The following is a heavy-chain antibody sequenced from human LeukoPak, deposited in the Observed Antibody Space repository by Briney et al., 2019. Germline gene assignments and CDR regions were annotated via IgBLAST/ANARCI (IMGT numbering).Heavy chain of an antibody. CDR1: GGSISSYY. D-gene: IGHD3-22*01. J-gene: IGHJ4*02. V-gene: IGHV4-59*01. CDR2: IYYSGST. Sequence: PETLSLTCTVSGGSISSYYWSWTRQPPGKGLEWIGYIYYSGSTNYNPSLKSRVTISVDTSKNQFSLKLSSVTAADTAVYYCARAPTYYYDSSGYYYFDYWGQGTLVTVSS. CDR3: ARAPTYYYDSSGYYYFDY.